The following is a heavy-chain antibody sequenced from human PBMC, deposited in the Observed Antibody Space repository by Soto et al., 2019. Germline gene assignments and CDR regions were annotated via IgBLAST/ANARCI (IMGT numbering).Heavy chain of an antibody. Sequence: SVKVSCKASGGTFSSYAISWVRQAPGQGLEWMGGIIPIFGTANYAQKFQGRVTITADESTSTAYMELSSLGSEDTAVYYCAAGYCSSTSCYLHYGMDVWGQGTTVTVSS. V-gene: IGHV1-69*13. D-gene: IGHD2-2*03. J-gene: IGHJ6*02. CDR2: IIPIFGTA. CDR3: AAGYCSSTSCYLHYGMDV. CDR1: GGTFSSYA.